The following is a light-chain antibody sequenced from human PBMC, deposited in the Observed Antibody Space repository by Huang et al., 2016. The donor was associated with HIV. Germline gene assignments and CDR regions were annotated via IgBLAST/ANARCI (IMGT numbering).Light chain of an antibody. Sequence: EIVLTQSPDFQSVTPKERVTITCRASQSIGSSLHWYQQIKDQSPKLLIKYASQAISGVPSRFSGSGAGTDFTLTISSLETEDAAIYYCHQSNSLPHTFGQGTKLEIK. CDR2: YAS. CDR3: HQSNSLPHT. V-gene: IGKV6-21*02. J-gene: IGKJ2*01. CDR1: QSIGSS.